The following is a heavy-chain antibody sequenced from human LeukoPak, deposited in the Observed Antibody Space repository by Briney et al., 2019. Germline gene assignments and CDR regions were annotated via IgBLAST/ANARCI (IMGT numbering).Heavy chain of an antibody. CDR3: ARVKVATITYYYYYYGMDV. CDR2: IIPIFGTA. J-gene: IGHJ6*02. D-gene: IGHD5-12*01. CDR1: GGTFSSYA. V-gene: IGHV1-69*13. Sequence: SVKVSCKASGGTFSSYAISWVRQAPGQGLEWMGGIIPIFGTANYAQKFQGSVTITADESTSTAYMELSSLRSEDTAVYYCARVKVATITYYYYYYGMDVWGQGTTVTVSS.